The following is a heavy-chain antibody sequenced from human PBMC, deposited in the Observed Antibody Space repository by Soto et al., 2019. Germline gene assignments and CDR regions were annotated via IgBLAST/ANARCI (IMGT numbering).Heavy chain of an antibody. CDR3: AHSRAMYYDFWSGYYVDRWFDP. V-gene: IGHV2-5*02. CDR2: IYWDDDK. CDR1: GFSLSTSGVG. D-gene: IGHD3-3*01. J-gene: IGHJ5*02. Sequence: QITLKESGPTLVKPTQTLTLTCTFSGFSLSTSGVGVGWIRQPPGKALEWLALIYWDDDKRYSPSLKSRLTITKDTSKNQVVLTMTNMDPVDTATYYCAHSRAMYYDFWSGYYVDRWFDPWGQGTLVTVSS.